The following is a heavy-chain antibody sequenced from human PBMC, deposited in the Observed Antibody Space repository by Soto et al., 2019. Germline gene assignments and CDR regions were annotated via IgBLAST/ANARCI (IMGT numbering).Heavy chain of an antibody. V-gene: IGHV4-39*01. CDR3: ARHRVPSVYDPIPGCFDS. CDR1: GCSLSSSSSY. CDR2: MSYSGST. Sequence: SETLSLTCTVSGCSLSSSSSYWGWIRQPPGKGLEWIGSMSYSGSTYHNPSLKSRVTLSVDTSQSRLSLKLTSVTAADTAVYYCARHRVPSVYDPIPGCFDSWGQGILVTVSS. J-gene: IGHJ4*02. D-gene: IGHD5-12*01.